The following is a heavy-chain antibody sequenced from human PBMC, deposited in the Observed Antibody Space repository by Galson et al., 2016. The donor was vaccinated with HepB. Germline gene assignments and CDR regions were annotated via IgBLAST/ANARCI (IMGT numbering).Heavy chain of an antibody. CDR1: GDSVISNNW. V-gene: IGHV4-4*02. CDR2: IHHSGSS. Sequence: ETLSLTCAVSGDSVISNNWWSWVRQPPGKGLEWIGEIHHSGSSNYNPSLKSRLTMSVDKSKNRFSLRLTSVTVADAAVYYCARLSATYYVDNWGQGTLVTVSS. CDR3: ARLSATYYVDN. J-gene: IGHJ4*02.